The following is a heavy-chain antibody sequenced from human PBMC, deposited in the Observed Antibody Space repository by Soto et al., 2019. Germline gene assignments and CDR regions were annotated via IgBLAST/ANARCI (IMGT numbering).Heavy chain of an antibody. J-gene: IGHJ4*02. CDR3: AKDMKWGGMTTIHYFDS. CDR2: ISWNSETI. V-gene: IGHV3-9*01. D-gene: IGHD4-17*01. CDR1: GFTVDDYA. Sequence: GGSLRLSCAASGFTVDDYAMHWVRQAPGKGLEWVSGISWNSETIDYADYVKGRFTISRDNAKSFLFLQMNSLRPDDTALYYCAKDMKWGGMTTIHYFDSWGQGTLVTVSS.